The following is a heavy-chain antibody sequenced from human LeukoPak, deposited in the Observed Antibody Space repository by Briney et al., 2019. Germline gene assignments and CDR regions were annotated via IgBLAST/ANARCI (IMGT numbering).Heavy chain of an antibody. V-gene: IGHV4-39*01. CDR2: IYYSGST. J-gene: IGHJ4*02. CDR1: GGSISSSNYY. D-gene: IGHD3-9*01. Sequence: PSETLSLTCTVSGGSISSSNYYWVGIRQPPGKGLEWVGSIYYSGSTYYNPSLKSRVTISVDTSKNQFSLKLSSVTAADTAVYYCALRYFDRDYWGQGTPVTVSS. CDR3: ALRYFDRDY.